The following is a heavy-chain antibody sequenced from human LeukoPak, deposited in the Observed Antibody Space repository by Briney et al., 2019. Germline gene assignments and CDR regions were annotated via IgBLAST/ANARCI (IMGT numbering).Heavy chain of an antibody. CDR2: INQGGSDK. V-gene: IGHV3-7*01. Sequence: GGSLRLSCAASGFTFSGHWMSWVRQAPGKGLEWMANINQGGSDKYYVDSVKGRFTISRDNANNLLYLQMNSLRGEDTAVYYCTRDRSRAEDDWGQGTLVTVSS. J-gene: IGHJ4*02. CDR1: GFTFSGHW. CDR3: TRDRSRAEDD. D-gene: IGHD1-14*01.